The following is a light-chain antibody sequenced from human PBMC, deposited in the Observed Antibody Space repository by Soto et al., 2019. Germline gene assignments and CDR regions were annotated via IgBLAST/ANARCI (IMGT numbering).Light chain of an antibody. CDR2: PVS. CDR3: MQAAHWPWT. J-gene: IGKJ1*01. V-gene: IGKV2-30*01. CDR1: QSLVFTDGNTY. Sequence: DVVMTQSPLSLPVTLGQPASMSCRSSQSLVFTDGNTYLSWFQQRPGQSPRRLIYPVSRRDSGVPSRFRGGGLGAYFTLGIRRVEAEDLGVYYCMQAAHWPWTFGQGTKVEIK.